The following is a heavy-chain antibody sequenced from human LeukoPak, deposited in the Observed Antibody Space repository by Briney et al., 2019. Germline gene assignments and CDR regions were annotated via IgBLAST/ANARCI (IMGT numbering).Heavy chain of an antibody. CDR2: ISAYNGNT. J-gene: IGHJ6*03. Sequence: ASVKVSCKASGYTFTSYGISWVRQAPGQGLEWMGWISAYNGNTNYAQKLQGRVTMTTDTSTSTAYMELRSLRSDDTAVYYCARHALTGYYNVISYYYYMDVWGKGTTVTDSS. CDR1: GYTFTSYG. D-gene: IGHD3-9*01. CDR3: ARHALTGYYNVISYYYYMDV. V-gene: IGHV1-18*01.